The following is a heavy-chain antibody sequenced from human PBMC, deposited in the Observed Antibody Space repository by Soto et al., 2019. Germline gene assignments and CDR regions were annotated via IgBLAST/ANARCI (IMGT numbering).Heavy chain of an antibody. V-gene: IGHV1-3*01. CDR3: ARSPYIAAAVFVY. J-gene: IGHJ4*02. CDR2: INAGNGNT. CDR1: GYTFNSHA. D-gene: IGHD6-25*01. Sequence: GASVKVSCKASGYTFNSHAIHWVRQAPGQRPEWLGWINAGNGNTKYSQKFQGRVTITRDTSASTAYMELSSLRSEDTAVYYCARSPYIAAAVFVYWGQGTLVTVSS.